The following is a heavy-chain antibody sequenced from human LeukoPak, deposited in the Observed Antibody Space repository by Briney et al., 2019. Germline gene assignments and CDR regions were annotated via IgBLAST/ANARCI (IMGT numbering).Heavy chain of an antibody. V-gene: IGHV7-4-1*02. J-gene: IGHJ3*02. CDR3: ARVASRDYYDSSGYVGAFDI. CDR1: GYTFTSYA. D-gene: IGHD3-22*01. CDR2: INTNTGNP. Sequence: ASVKVSCKASGYTFTSYAMNWVRQAPGQGLEWMGWINTNTGNPTYAQGFTERFVFSLDTSVSTAYLQISSLKAEDTAVYYCARVASRDYYDSSGYVGAFDIWGQGTMVTVSS.